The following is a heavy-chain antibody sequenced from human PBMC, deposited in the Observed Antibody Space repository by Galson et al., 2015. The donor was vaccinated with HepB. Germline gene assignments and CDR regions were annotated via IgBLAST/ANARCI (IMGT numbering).Heavy chain of an antibody. CDR2: ITRSGDNT. Sequence: SLRLSCAASGFSFSSYAMRWVRQAPGKGLEWVSGITRSGDNTYYTDSVKGRFIISGDNSKNTLYLQMNNLRGDDTALYYCAKLPNYGEPLDYWGQGTLVTVSS. V-gene: IGHV3-23*01. CDR1: GFSFSSYA. D-gene: IGHD4-17*01. CDR3: AKLPNYGEPLDY. J-gene: IGHJ4*02.